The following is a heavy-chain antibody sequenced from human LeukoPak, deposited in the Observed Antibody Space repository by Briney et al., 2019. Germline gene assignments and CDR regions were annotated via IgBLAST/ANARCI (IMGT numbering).Heavy chain of an antibody. CDR1: GFTFSSYS. D-gene: IGHD2-2*01. V-gene: IGHV3-21*01. J-gene: IGHJ6*02. Sequence: PGGSLRLSCAASGFTFSSYSMNWVRQAPGKGLEWVSSISSSSSYIYYADSVKGRFTISRDNAKNSLYLQMNSLRAEDTAVYYCAREGCSSTSRHYYYYGMDVWGQGTTVTVSS. CDR2: ISSSSSYI. CDR3: AREGCSSTSRHYYYYGMDV.